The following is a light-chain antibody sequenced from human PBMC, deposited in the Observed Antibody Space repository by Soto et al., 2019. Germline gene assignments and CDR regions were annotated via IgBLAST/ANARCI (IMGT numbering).Light chain of an antibody. CDR2: AAS. J-gene: IGKJ1*01. CDR1: QSISSY. CDR3: QQSYSTFLRGT. Sequence: DIQMTQSPSSLSASVGDRVTITCRASQSISSYLNWYQQKPGKAPKLLIYAASSLQSGVPSRFSGSGSGTDFTLTISSLQPEDFATYYCQQSYSTFLRGTFGQVT. V-gene: IGKV1-39*01.